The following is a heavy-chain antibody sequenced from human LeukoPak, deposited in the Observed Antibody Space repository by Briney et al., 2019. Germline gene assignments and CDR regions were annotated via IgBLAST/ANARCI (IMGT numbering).Heavy chain of an antibody. CDR1: GGSITSYC. CDR2: FYYSGST. CDR3: ARDKRGTVDY. J-gene: IGHJ4*02. Sequence: SETLSLTCTVSGGSITSYCWSWIRQPPGKGLEWIGYFYYSGSTNYNPSLNSRVTISVDTSKNQFSLKLSSVTAADTAVYYCARDKRGTVDYWGQGTLVTVSS. D-gene: IGHD1-1*01. V-gene: IGHV4-59*01.